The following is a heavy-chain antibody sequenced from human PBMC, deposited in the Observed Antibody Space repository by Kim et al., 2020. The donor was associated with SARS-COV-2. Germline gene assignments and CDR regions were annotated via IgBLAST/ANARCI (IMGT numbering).Heavy chain of an antibody. CDR2: ISYDGSNK. V-gene: IGHV3-30*04. CDR1: GFTFSSYA. CDR3: ARGERGAFDI. D-gene: IGHD1-26*01. J-gene: IGHJ3*02. Sequence: GGSLRLSCAASGFTFSSYAMHWVRQAPGKGLEWVAVISYDGSNKYYADSVKGRFTISRDNSKNTLYLQMNSLRAEDTAVYYCARGERGAFDIWGQGTMVTVSS.